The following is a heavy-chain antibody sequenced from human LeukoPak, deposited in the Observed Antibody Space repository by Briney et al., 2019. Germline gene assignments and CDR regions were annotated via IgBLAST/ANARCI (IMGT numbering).Heavy chain of an antibody. J-gene: IGHJ5*02. D-gene: IGHD6-13*01. CDR3: ARRGIAAAGTHNWFDP. CDR2: IYHSGST. V-gene: IGHV4-30-2*01. CDR1: GGSISSGGYY. Sequence: MPSQTLSLTCTVSGGSISSGGYYWSWIRQPPGKGLEWIGYIYHSGSTYYNPSLKSRVTISVDRSKNQFSLKLSSVTAADTAVYYCARRGIAAAGTHNWFDPWGQGTLVTVSS.